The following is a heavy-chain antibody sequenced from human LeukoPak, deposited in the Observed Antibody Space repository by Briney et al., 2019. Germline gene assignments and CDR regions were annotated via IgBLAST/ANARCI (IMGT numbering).Heavy chain of an antibody. CDR2: ITGSGGST. CDR3: ARDRGSSSLIYFDY. V-gene: IGHV3-23*01. Sequence: PGGSLRLSCAASGFTFSSYAMSWFRQAPGKGLEWVSAITGSGGSTYYADSVKGRFTVSRDNSKNTLYLQMNSLRVEDTAVYYCARDRGSSSLIYFDYCGQGTLVTVSS. CDR1: GFTFSSYA. J-gene: IGHJ4*02. D-gene: IGHD6-13*01.